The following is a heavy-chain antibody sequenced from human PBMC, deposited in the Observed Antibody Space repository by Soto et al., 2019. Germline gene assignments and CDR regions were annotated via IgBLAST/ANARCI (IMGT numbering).Heavy chain of an antibody. Sequence: QVQLVQSGAEVKKPGASVKVSCKASGYTFTSYGIGWVRQAPGQRLEWMGWISPYNGYTKYVQKLQGRVTMTTDTSTSTAYMELRSLRSDDTAVYYCARGPVPRNYYDGMDVWGQGTTVIVSS. CDR2: ISPYNGYT. J-gene: IGHJ6*02. CDR3: ARGPVPRNYYDGMDV. V-gene: IGHV1-18*01. CDR1: GYTFTSYG. D-gene: IGHD3-10*01.